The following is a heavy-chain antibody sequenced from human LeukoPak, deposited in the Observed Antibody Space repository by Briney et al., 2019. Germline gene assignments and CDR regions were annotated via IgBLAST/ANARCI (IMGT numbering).Heavy chain of an antibody. CDR1: GFTFTSYQ. CDR3: SRDATGDH. J-gene: IGHJ4*02. Sequence: GGSLRLSCAASGFTFTSYQMSWVRQAPGKGLEWVGRSRNRAKSYTTDYAASVKGRFTISRDDSKSTLYLQMNSLETEDTAVYYCSRDATGDHWGQGTLVSVSS. V-gene: IGHV3-72*01. CDR2: SRNRAKSYTT.